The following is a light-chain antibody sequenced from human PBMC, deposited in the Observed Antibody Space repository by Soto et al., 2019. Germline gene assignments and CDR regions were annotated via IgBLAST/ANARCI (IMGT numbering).Light chain of an antibody. V-gene: IGLV3-21*02. CDR2: DDT. CDR1: KIGTES. Sequence: SYELTQPPSVSVAPGQTAWISCGGTKIGTESVHWYQQKPGQAPVLVVYDDTDRPSGIPERISASKSGNTATLTISGVEAGDEADYYCQVWDTSSNHAVFGGGTKLTVL. J-gene: IGLJ2*01. CDR3: QVWDTSSNHAV.